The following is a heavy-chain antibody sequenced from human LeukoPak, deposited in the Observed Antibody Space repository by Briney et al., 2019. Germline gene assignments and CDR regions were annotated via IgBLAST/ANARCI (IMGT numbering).Heavy chain of an antibody. D-gene: IGHD1-26*01. CDR3: ARRRVGAINWFDP. CDR1: GGSISSSTW. V-gene: IGHV4-4*02. CDR2: IHHSGTT. J-gene: IGHJ5*02. Sequence: SETLSLTCTVSGGSISSSTWWSWVRQPPGKGLECIGEIHHSGTTNYNPSLKSRVTISIDKSKNQFSLKLNSVTAADTAVYYCARRRVGAINWFDPWGQGTLVTVSS.